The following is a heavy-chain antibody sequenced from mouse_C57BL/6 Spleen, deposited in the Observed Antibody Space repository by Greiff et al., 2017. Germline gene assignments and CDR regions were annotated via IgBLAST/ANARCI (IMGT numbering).Heavy chain of an antibody. V-gene: IGHV1-80*01. J-gene: IGHJ4*01. CDR1: GYAFSSYW. Sequence: VQVVESGAELVKPGASVKISCKASGYAFSSYWMNWVKQRPGKGLEWIGQIYPGDGDTNYNGKFKGKATLTADKSSSTAYMQLSSLTSEDSAVYFCARDGLPTAMDYWGQGTSVTGSS. D-gene: IGHD5-1*01. CDR3: ARDGLPTAMDY. CDR2: IYPGDGDT.